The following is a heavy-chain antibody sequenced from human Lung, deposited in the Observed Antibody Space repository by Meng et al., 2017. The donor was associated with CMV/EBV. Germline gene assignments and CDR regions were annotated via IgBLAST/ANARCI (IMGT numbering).Heavy chain of an antibody. CDR1: GDMFSTYA. Sequence: SVXVSXXASGDMFSTYAITWVRQAPGQGLEWMGELIPILNAPNYAQKFQGRVRITADKSTTTAYMELSSLRSDDTAVYYCARALREYSSSSSDAWGQGTXVNVYS. CDR3: ARALREYSSSSSDA. CDR2: LIPILNAP. D-gene: IGHD6-6*01. J-gene: IGHJ5*02. V-gene: IGHV1-69*10.